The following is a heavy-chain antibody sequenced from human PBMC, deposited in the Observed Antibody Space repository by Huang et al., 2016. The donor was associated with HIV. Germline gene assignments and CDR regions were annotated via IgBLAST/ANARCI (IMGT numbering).Heavy chain of an antibody. V-gene: IGHV3-74*01. CDR1: GFKFSNYW. D-gene: IGHD2-15*01. CDR2: IKSDGRTT. J-gene: IGHJ3*02. CDR3: ARAGGFEI. Sequence: EEHLVEPGGGLVQPGGSLRLSCEASGFKFSNYWMQWVRQAPGKGLMWVSRIKSDGRTTDYADAVKCRFTISRDNAKNTLYLQMSSLTAEDTAIYYCARAGGFEIWGQGTVVTVSS.